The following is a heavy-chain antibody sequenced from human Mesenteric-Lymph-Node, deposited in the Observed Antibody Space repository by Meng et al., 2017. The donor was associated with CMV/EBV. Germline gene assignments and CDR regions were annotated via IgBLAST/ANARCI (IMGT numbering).Heavy chain of an antibody. CDR2: IKYDGTNK. Sequence: GESLKISCAASGFTFSSYGIQWVRQAPGQGLEWVTFIKYDGTNKYYADSVKGRFTVSRDNSKNTIYLQMNSLRAEDTAVYYCAREYNWNYVPYYYGMDVWGQGTTVTVSS. J-gene: IGHJ6*02. CDR1: GFTFSSYG. D-gene: IGHD1-7*01. CDR3: AREYNWNYVPYYYGMDV. V-gene: IGHV3-33*01.